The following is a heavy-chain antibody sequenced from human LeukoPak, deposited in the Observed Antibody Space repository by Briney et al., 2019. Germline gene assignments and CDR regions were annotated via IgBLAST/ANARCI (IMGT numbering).Heavy chain of an antibody. CDR3: ATDLTGASDY. CDR1: GYTFTSYD. Sequence: ASVKVSCKASGYTFTSYDINWVRQATGQGLEWMGWMNPNSGNTGYAQKFQGRVTMTEDTSTDTAYMELSSLRSEDTAVYYCATDLTGASDYWGQGTLVTVSS. V-gene: IGHV1-8*01. J-gene: IGHJ4*02. CDR2: MNPNSGNT. D-gene: IGHD1-26*01.